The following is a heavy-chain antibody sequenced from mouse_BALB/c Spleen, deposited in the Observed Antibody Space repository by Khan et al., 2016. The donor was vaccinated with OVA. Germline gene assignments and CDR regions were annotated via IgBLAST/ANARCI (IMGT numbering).Heavy chain of an antibody. J-gene: IGHJ3*01. V-gene: IGHV1-31*01. Sequence: EVQLQQSGPELMKPGASVKISCKASGYSFTNYYIHWVIQSHGKSLEWIGYIDPFSGVSTYNQKFKGKATLTVDKSSSTVYIHLGNLTSEDSAVYDCTRHGYVAWFTYWGQGTLVTVSA. CDR3: TRHGYVAWFTY. D-gene: IGHD2-2*01. CDR1: GYSFTNYY. CDR2: IDPFSGVS.